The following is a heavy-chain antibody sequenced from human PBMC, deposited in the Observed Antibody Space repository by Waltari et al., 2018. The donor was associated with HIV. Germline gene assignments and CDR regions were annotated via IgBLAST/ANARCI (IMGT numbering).Heavy chain of an antibody. CDR2: IYHSGST. J-gene: IGHJ6*02. CDR1: GGSISSSNW. D-gene: IGHD6-13*01. V-gene: IGHV4-4*02. CDR3: ARGGGSSDRYYYYGMDV. Sequence: ESGPGLVKPSGTLSLTCAVSGGSISSSNWWSWVRQPPGKGLEWIGEIYHSGSTNYNPSLKSRVTISVDKSKNQFSLKLSSVTAADTAVYYCARGGGSSDRYYYYGMDVWGQGTTVTVSS.